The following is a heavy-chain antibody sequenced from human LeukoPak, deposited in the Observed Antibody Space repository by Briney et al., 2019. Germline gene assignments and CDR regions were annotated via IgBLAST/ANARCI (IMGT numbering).Heavy chain of an antibody. J-gene: IGHJ4*02. Sequence: QTGGSLRLSCVGSGFTFRSHAMSWVRQAPGKGLEWVSAISGSGGSTYYADSVKGRFTISRDNSKNTLYLQMNSLRAEDTAVYYCAKPGYSSGWYIFDYWGQGTLVTVSS. CDR2: ISGSGGST. CDR3: AKPGYSSGWYIFDY. CDR1: GFTFRSHA. V-gene: IGHV3-23*01. D-gene: IGHD6-19*01.